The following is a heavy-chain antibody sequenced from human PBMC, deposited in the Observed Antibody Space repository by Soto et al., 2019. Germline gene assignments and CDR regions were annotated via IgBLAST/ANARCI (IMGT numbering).Heavy chain of an antibody. CDR1: GYTFTSYG. Sequence: ASVKVSCKASGYTFTSYGISWVRQAPGQGLEWMGWISAYNGNTNYAQKLQGRVTMTTDTSTSTAYMELRSLRSDDTAVYYCARESSSSWYGDWFDPWGQGTLVTVS. D-gene: IGHD6-13*01. CDR3: ARESSSSWYGDWFDP. V-gene: IGHV1-18*01. J-gene: IGHJ5*02. CDR2: ISAYNGNT.